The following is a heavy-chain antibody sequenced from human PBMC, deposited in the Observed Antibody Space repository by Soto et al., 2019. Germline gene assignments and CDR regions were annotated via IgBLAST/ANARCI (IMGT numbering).Heavy chain of an antibody. Sequence: GASVKVSCKASGGTFSSYAISWVRQAPGQGLEWMGGIIPIFGTANYAQKFQGRVTITADKSTGTAYMELSSLRSEDTAVYYCATGGDCSSTSCYSHGYWGQGTLVTVSS. D-gene: IGHD2-2*01. V-gene: IGHV1-69*06. CDR2: IIPIFGTA. J-gene: IGHJ4*02. CDR3: ATGGDCSSTSCYSHGY. CDR1: GGTFSSYA.